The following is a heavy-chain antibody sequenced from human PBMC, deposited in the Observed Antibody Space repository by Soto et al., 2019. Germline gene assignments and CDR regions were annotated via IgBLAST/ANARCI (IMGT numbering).Heavy chain of an antibody. CDR1: GFTFSAYA. V-gene: IGHV3-30-3*01. Sequence: GGSLRLSCATSGFTFSAYAMHWVRQAPGKGLEWLAVISYDGSTKFYADTVKSRFTISRGNSKNTLYLQMNSLRAEDSGIYYCARDGGECSRTSCYNEIPPAWFGPWGQGALVTVSS. CDR2: ISYDGSTK. CDR3: ARDGGECSRTSCYNEIPPAWFGP. J-gene: IGHJ5*02. D-gene: IGHD2-2*02.